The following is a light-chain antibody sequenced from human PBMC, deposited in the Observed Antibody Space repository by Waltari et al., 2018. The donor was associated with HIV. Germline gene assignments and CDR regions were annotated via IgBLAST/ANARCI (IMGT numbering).Light chain of an antibody. CDR3: CSYTGVYV. J-gene: IGLJ2*01. Sequence: QSALTQPRSVSGSPGQSVTISCTGTNTVAGGYNFLSWYQQRPGKAPKVLIYDVNKRPSGVPDRFSGSKSGNTASLTISGLQAEDEADYYCCSYTGVYVFGGGTKLTVL. CDR2: DVN. CDR1: NTVAGGYNF. V-gene: IGLV2-11*01.